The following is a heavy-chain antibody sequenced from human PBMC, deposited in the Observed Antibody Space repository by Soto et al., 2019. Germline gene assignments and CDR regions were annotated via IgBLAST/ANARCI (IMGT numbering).Heavy chain of an antibody. J-gene: IGHJ3*01. V-gene: IGHV4-59*01. CDR1: GVSISDYF. D-gene: IGHD3-22*01. Sequence: QVELQESGPGLVKPSETLSLACTVSGVSISDYFWVWMRQPPGKGLEWIGYIHDTGSTKYNPSLKSRVTIVVETSMNQVSLKLRSVTAADTAVYYCARNRVPLSDDYESTGYDGAFDVWGLGTMVTVSS. CDR2: IHDTGST. CDR3: ARNRVPLSDDYESTGYDGAFDV.